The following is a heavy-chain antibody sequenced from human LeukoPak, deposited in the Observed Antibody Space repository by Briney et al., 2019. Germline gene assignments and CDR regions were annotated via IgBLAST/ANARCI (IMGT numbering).Heavy chain of an antibody. Sequence: GASVKVSCKASGGTFSSYAISWVRQAPGQGLEWMGGIIPIFGTANYAQKFLGRVTITADESTSTAYMELSSLRSEDTAVYYCARGTDYGDPFDYWGQGTLVTVSS. J-gene: IGHJ4*02. D-gene: IGHD4-17*01. V-gene: IGHV1-69*13. CDR3: ARGTDYGDPFDY. CDR1: GGTFSSYA. CDR2: IIPIFGTA.